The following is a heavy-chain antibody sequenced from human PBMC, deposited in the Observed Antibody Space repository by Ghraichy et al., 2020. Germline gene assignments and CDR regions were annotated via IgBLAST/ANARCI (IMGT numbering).Heavy chain of an antibody. J-gene: IGHJ5*01. Sequence: GGSLRLSCGGSGFTFSNYNMNWVRQAPGKGLEWLSFIGGSSSPIFYADSVRGRFTISRDNAENSLYLQMNSLRDEDTAVYYCARGGSGGSWFDYWGQGTLVTVSS. CDR2: IGGSSSPI. CDR3: ARGGSGGSWFDY. D-gene: IGHD6-25*01. CDR1: GFTFSNYN. V-gene: IGHV3-48*02.